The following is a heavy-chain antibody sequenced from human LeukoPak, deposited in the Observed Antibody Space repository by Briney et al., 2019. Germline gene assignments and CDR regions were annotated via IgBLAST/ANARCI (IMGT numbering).Heavy chain of an antibody. CDR2: IQPDGSEK. CDR3: ARDGGISPSWFDP. Sequence: GGSLRLSCAASGFTFSSYWMGWVRQAPGKGLEWVANIQPDGSEKYYVASVKGRFTISRDNAKNSLYLQMGSLRADDTAVYYCARDGGISPSWFDPWGQGTLVTVSS. V-gene: IGHV3-7*03. J-gene: IGHJ5*02. CDR1: GFTFSSYW. D-gene: IGHD2-15*01.